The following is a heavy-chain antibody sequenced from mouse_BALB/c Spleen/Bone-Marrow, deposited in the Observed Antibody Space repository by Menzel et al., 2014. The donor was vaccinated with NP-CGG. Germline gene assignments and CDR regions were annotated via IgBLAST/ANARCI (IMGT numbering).Heavy chain of an antibody. J-gene: IGHJ2*01. V-gene: IGHV1-4*01. CDR2: INPSSGYT. D-gene: IGHD4-1*01. CDR3: ARSGYYFDY. Sequence: QVQLQQSGAELARPGASVKMSCKASGYTFTSYTMHWVKQRPGQGLEWIGYINPSSGYTNYNQKFKGKAPLTVDKSYSTAYMQLKSLTSEDSAVYYCARSGYYFDYWGQGTTLTVSS. CDR1: GYTFTSYT.